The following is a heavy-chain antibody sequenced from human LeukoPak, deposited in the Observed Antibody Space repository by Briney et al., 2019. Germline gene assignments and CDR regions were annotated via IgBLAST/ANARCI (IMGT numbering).Heavy chain of an antibody. V-gene: IGHV1-46*01. CDR2: INPSGGST. J-gene: IGHJ6*02. D-gene: IGHD6-13*01. CDR3: AKDMTLVLGSSFYGMDV. Sequence: GASVKVSCKASGYTFTSYYMHWVRQAPGQGLEWMGIINPSGGSTSYAQKFQGRVTMTRDTSTSTVYMELSSLRSEDTAVYYCAKDMTLVLGSSFYGMDVWGQGTTVTVSS. CDR1: GYTFTSYY.